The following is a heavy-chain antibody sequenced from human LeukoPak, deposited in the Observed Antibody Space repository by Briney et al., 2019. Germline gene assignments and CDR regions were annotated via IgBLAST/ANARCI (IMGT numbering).Heavy chain of an antibody. D-gene: IGHD2-15*01. CDR3: ARLYCSAGSCYLDY. CDR2: IYYSGTT. CDR1: GGSISSSSHY. J-gene: IGHJ4*02. V-gene: IGHV4-39*01. Sequence: PSETLSLTCTVSGGSISSSSHYWGWIRQPPGKGLEWVGCIYYSGTTYYNPSLQSRVTISVDTSKNQFSLRLSSVSAADTAVYYSARLYCSAGSCYLDYWGQGTLVTVSS.